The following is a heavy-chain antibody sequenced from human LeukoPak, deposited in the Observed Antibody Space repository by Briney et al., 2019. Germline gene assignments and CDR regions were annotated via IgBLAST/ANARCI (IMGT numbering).Heavy chain of an antibody. Sequence: PGGSLRLSCAASGSTFSSYSMNWVRQAPGKGLEWVSSISSSSSYIYYADSVKGRFTISRDNAKNSLYLQMNSLRAEDTAVYYCARARVVPAAPGYYYYMDVWGKGTTVTVSS. D-gene: IGHD2-2*01. CDR2: ISSSSSYI. CDR3: ARARVVPAAPGYYYYMDV. CDR1: GSTFSSYS. V-gene: IGHV3-21*01. J-gene: IGHJ6*03.